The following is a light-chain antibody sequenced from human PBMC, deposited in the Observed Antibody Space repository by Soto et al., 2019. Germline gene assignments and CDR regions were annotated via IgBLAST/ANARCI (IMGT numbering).Light chain of an antibody. J-gene: IGLJ1*01. CDR2: DVT. CDR3: VSYSSPGTYV. CDR1: GIGVNGYDS. Sequence: QSDLTQPASVSGSPGQSVTISCTGAGIGVNGYDSVSWYQHRPGEAPELKIFDVTYRPSDNSDRFSGSQSGNTASLTISGLQVEDEGDYYCVSYSSPGTYVFGPGTKLTVL. V-gene: IGLV2-14*03.